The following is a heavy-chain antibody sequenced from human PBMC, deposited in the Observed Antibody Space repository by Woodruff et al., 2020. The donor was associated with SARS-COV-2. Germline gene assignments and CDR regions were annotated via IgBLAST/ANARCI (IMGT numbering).Heavy chain of an antibody. Sequence: EKLQGRVTMTTDTSTSTAYMELRSLRSDDTAVYYCARDGSANWGAFDIWGQGTMVTVSS. D-gene: IGHD7-27*01. CDR3: ARDGSANWGAFDI. J-gene: IGHJ3*02. V-gene: IGHV1-18*01.